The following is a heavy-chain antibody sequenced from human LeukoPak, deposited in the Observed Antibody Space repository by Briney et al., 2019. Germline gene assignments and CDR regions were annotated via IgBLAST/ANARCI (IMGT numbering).Heavy chain of an antibody. CDR1: GGSISSSNW. V-gene: IGHV3-53*01. D-gene: IGHD6-13*01. Sequence: PSETLSLTCAVSGGSISSSNWWSWVRQAPGKGLEWVSVIYSGGSTYYADSVKGRFTISRDNSKNTLYLQMNSLRAEDTAVYYCAREASSSSWYYFDYWGQGTLVTVSS. CDR3: AREASSSSWYYFDY. J-gene: IGHJ4*02. CDR2: IYSGGST.